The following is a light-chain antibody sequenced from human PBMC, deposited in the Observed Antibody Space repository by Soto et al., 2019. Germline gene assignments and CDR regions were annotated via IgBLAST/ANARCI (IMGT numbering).Light chain of an antibody. CDR2: GAS. V-gene: IGKV3-15*01. Sequence: EIVMTQSPAALSVSPGETATLSCRASQSVSSNLAWYQQQPGQAPRLLIYGASTRATGIPARFSGSGSGTEFTLTISSLQSEDSAVYYCQQYNDWPPWTFGQGTKVEIK. J-gene: IGKJ1*01. CDR3: QQYNDWPPWT. CDR1: QSVSSN.